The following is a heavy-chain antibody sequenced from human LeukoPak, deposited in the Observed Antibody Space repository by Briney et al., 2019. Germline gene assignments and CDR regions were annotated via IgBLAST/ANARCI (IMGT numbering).Heavy chain of an antibody. D-gene: IGHD4-17*01. V-gene: IGHV1-8*01. CDR1: GYTFTSYD. J-gene: IGHJ6*03. CDR3: ARFMTTVKDYYYYYMDV. Sequence: ASVKVSCKASGYTFTSYDINWVRQATGQGLEWMGWMNPNSGNTGYAQKFQGRVTMTRNTSISTAYMELSSLRSEDTAVYYCARFMTTVKDYYYYYMDVWGKGTTVTISS. CDR2: MNPNSGNT.